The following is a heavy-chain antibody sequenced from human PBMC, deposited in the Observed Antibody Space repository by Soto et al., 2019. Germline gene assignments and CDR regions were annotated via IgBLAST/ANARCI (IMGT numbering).Heavy chain of an antibody. CDR2: ITNRGTHT. J-gene: IGHJ5*01. D-gene: IGHD2-15*01. CDR1: GFSFSSYT. CDR3: ARAHEVAWFDS. V-gene: IGHV3-21*01. Sequence: PGGSLRLSCAASGFSFSSYTMNWGRQAPGKGLQWVSSITNRGTHTYSADSVKGRFTISRDNDKNSLYLQMNNLRAEDTAIYFCARAHEVAWFDSWGLGTLVTVSS.